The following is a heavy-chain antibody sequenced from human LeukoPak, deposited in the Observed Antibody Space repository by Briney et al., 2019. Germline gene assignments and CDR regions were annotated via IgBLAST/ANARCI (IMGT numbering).Heavy chain of an antibody. CDR1: GGSISSTSYY. CDR2: IYYNGAT. Sequence: PSETLSLTCTVSGGSISSTSYYWGWIRQPPGKGLEWIGTIYYNGATYYTPSLKSRVTISADRSRNQFSLRLKSVTAADTAVYYCARDLQGSSWSFDPWGQGTLVTVSS. V-gene: IGHV4-39*07. D-gene: IGHD6-13*01. CDR3: ARDLQGSSWSFDP. J-gene: IGHJ5*02.